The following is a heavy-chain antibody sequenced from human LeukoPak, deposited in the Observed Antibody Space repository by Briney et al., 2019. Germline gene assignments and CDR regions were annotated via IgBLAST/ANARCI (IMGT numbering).Heavy chain of an antibody. J-gene: IGHJ6*02. Sequence: GGSLRLSCAASGFTFSSYWMYWVRQAPGKGLVWVSRINSDGSSTSYADSVKGRFTISRDNAKNTLNLQMNSLRAEDTAVYYCAREGVWRQQLVDYYYGMDVWGQGTTVTVSS. CDR2: INSDGSST. CDR1: GFTFSSYW. V-gene: IGHV3-74*01. D-gene: IGHD6-13*01. CDR3: AREGVWRQQLVDYYYGMDV.